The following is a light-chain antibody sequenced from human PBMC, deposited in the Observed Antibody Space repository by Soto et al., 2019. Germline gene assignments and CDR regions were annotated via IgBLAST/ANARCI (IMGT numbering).Light chain of an antibody. CDR3: QQRHMWPIT. V-gene: IGKV1-39*01. CDR2: AAS. Sequence: DIQMTQSPSSLSASVGDRVTITCLASQSISSYLNWYLQKPGKAPKLLIYAASSLQSGVPSRFSGSGSGTDFTLTISSLEPEDSAVYYCQQRHMWPITFGQGTRLEIK. CDR1: QSISSY. J-gene: IGKJ5*01.